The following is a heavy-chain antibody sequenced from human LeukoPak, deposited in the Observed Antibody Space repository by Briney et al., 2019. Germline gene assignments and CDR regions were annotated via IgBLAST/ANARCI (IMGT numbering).Heavy chain of an antibody. D-gene: IGHD2-15*01. Sequence: SETLSLTCTVSGGSISSGSYYWSWIRQPAGKGLEWIGRIYTSGSTNYNPSLKSRVTISVDTSKNQFSLKLSSVTAADTAVYYCARAVVVHYYYYMDVWGKGTTVTVSS. CDR2: IYTSGST. J-gene: IGHJ6*03. V-gene: IGHV4-61*02. CDR3: ARAVVVHYYYYMDV. CDR1: GGSISSGSYY.